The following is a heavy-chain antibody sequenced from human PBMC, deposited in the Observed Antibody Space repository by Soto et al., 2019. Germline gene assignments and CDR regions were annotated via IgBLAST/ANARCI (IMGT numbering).Heavy chain of an antibody. V-gene: IGHV3-48*01. Sequence: PGGSLRLSCAASGFTFSSYSMNWVRQAPGKGLEWVSYISSSSSTIYYADSVKGRFTISRDNAKNSLYLQMNSLRAEDTAVYYCARDPAGGGRYYYYGMDVWGQGTTVTVSS. CDR3: ARDPAGGGRYYYYGMDV. CDR1: GFTFSSYS. CDR2: ISSSSSTI. D-gene: IGHD3-16*01. J-gene: IGHJ6*02.